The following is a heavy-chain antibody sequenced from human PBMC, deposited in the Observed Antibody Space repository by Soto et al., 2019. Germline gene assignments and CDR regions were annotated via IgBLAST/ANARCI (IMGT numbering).Heavy chain of an antibody. CDR3: ARDNGRPQLGGNYYYITDV. D-gene: IGHD3-3*02. CDR2: IIPLFRRP. J-gene: IGHJ6*02. CDR1: GGTFSSYA. Sequence: QVQLVQSGAEVKEPGSSVKVSCQASGGTFSSYALSWVRQAPGQGLEWMGGIIPLFRRPDYAQKFQGRVTITADESTSTAYMELSSLRSKDTAIYYCARDNGRPQLGGNYYYITDVWGQGTTITVSS. V-gene: IGHV1-69*12.